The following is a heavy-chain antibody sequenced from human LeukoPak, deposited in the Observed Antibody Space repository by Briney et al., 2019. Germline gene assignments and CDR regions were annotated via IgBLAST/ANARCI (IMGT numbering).Heavy chain of an antibody. Sequence: PGGSLRLSCAASGFTVSSNYMSWVRQAPGKGLEWVSVIYSGGSTYYADSVKGRFTISRDNAKNTLYLQMNSLRAEDTAVYYCAREAIVGATTDAFDIWGQGTMVTVSS. CDR3: AREAIVGATTDAFDI. CDR2: IYSGGST. CDR1: GFTVSSNY. J-gene: IGHJ3*02. D-gene: IGHD1-26*01. V-gene: IGHV3-53*01.